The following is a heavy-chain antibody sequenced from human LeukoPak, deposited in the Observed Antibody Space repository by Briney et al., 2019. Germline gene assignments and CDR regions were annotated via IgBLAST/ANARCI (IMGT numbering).Heavy chain of an antibody. CDR3: ARDSLSTNPYFDP. V-gene: IGHV3-53*01. J-gene: IGHJ5*02. CDR1: GFTVSSNY. Sequence: GGSLRLSCAASGFTVSSNYMSWVRQAPGKGLEWVSVIYSGGSTYYADSVKGRFTISRDNSKNTLYLQMNSLRAEDTAVYYCARDSLSTNPYFDPWGQGTLVTVSS. CDR2: IYSGGST. D-gene: IGHD2/OR15-2a*01.